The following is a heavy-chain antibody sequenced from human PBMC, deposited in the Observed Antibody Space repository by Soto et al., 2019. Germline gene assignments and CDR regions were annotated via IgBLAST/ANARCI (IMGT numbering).Heavy chain of an antibody. CDR2: IKQDGSEE. D-gene: IGHD3-3*01. V-gene: IGHV3-7*01. Sequence: EVQLVESGGGLVQPGGSLRLSCAASGFTFSTYWMSWVRQAPGKGLEWVANIKQDGSEEYSVDSVKGRFTISRDNAKNSLYLKMNSLRAEDTAVYYCARDRYYDLWGGYHYCFYYLDVWGKGTTVTVSS. CDR1: GFTFSTYW. CDR3: ARDRYYDLWGGYHYCFYYLDV. J-gene: IGHJ6*03.